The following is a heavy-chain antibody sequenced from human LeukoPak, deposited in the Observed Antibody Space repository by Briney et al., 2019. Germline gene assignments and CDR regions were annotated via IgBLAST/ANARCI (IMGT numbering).Heavy chain of an antibody. CDR2: IKQDGSEK. CDR3: ARDAVAGISVD. V-gene: IGHV3-7*01. Sequence: PGGSLRLSCAASGFTFSSYAMSWVRQAPGKGLEWVANIKQDGSEKYYVDSVKGRFTISRDNAKNSLYLQMNSLRAEDTAVYYCARDAVAGISVDWGQGTLVTVSS. J-gene: IGHJ4*02. D-gene: IGHD6-19*01. CDR1: GFTFSSYA.